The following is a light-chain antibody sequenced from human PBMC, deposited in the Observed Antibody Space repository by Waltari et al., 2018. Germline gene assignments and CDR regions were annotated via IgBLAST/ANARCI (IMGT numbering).Light chain of an antibody. Sequence: EIVLTQSPGTLALSPGERATLSCRASQWVGRALAWYQQKPGQAPRLLSYDASSRATGISDKFSGSGSGTDFSLTISRVEPEDFAVYFCQMYVRLPVTFGQGTKVEVK. V-gene: IGKV3-20*01. CDR3: QMYVRLPVT. CDR1: QWVGRA. J-gene: IGKJ1*01. CDR2: DAS.